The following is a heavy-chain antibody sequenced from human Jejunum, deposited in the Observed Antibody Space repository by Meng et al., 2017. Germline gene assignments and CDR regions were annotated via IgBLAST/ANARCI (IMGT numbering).Heavy chain of an antibody. D-gene: IGHD5-12*01. V-gene: IGHV4-4*02. Sequence: QVRPKESCPGLGNPSGTLSLTCEFSGDSISSTNWWDWLRQPPGKGLEWIGEIYHSGRTNFNPSLESRVTISVDESKNQFSLTLNSVTAADTAVYYCARGVGDIRVGFDYWGQGILVTVSS. CDR1: GDSISSTNW. J-gene: IGHJ4*02. CDR2: IYHSGRT. CDR3: ARGVGDIRVGFDY.